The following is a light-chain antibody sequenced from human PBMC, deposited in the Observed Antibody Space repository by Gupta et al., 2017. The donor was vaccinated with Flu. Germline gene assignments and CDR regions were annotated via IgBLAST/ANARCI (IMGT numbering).Light chain of an antibody. CDR1: SLRSYY. CDR2: GKN. V-gene: IGLV3-19*01. Sequence: GQTVRITCQGDSLRSYYASWYQQKPGQAPVLVIYGKNNRPSGIPDRFSGSSSGNTASLTITGAQAEDEADYYCNSRDSSGNHLVFGGGTQLTVL. CDR3: NSRDSSGNHLV. J-gene: IGLJ3*02.